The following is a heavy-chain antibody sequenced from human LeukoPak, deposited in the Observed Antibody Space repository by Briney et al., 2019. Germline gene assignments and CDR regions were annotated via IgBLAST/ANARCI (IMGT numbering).Heavy chain of an antibody. CDR1: GGSFSGYY. CDR3: ARGLGTIAGHDY. V-gene: IGHV4-34*01. CDR2: INHSGST. J-gene: IGHJ4*02. D-gene: IGHD3-16*01. Sequence: SETLSLTCAIYGGSFSGYYWSWIRQPPGKGLEWIGEINHSGSTKYNPSLKSRVTISVDTSKNQFSLKLSSVTAADTAVYYCARGLGTIAGHDYWGQGTLVTVSS.